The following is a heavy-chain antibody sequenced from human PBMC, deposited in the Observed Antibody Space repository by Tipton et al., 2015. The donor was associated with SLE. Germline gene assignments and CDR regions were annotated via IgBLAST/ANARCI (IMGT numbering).Heavy chain of an antibody. CDR3: ARGPYYYMDV. V-gene: IGHV4-39*07. CDR2: IYYSGST. J-gene: IGHJ6*03. Sequence: TLSLTCTVSNGSISSSPYYWCWIRQSPGKGLEWVGSIYYSGSTYYNPSLKSRVTISVDTSGNQCSLNLTFVTAADTAVYYCARGPYYYMDVWGKGTTVTVSS. CDR1: NGSISSSPYY.